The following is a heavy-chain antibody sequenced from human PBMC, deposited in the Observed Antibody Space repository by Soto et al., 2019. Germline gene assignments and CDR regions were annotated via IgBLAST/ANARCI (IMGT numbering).Heavy chain of an antibody. Sequence: VRQAPGQGLEWMGWISAYNGNTNYAQKLQGRVTMTTDTSTSTAYMELRSLRSDDTAVYYCARDPVLGYSYGYSPDFDYWGKVTLFTVSP. CDR3: ARDPVLGYSYGYSPDFDY. D-gene: IGHD5-18*01. J-gene: IGHJ4*02. V-gene: IGHV1-18*01. CDR2: ISAYNGNT.